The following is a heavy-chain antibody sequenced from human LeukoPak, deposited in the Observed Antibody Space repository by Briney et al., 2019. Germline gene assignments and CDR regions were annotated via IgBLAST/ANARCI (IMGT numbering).Heavy chain of an antibody. CDR3: AGDSTGYSSGWYPYYYYYMDV. V-gene: IGHV1-18*01. CDR1: GYTFTSYG. J-gene: IGHJ6*03. D-gene: IGHD6-19*01. Sequence: GASVKVSCKASGYTFTSYGISWVRQAPGQGLEWMGWISAYNGNTNYAQKLQGRVTMTTDTSTSTAYMELRSLRSDDTAVYYCAGDSTGYSSGWYPYYYYYMDVWGKGTTVTVSS. CDR2: ISAYNGNT.